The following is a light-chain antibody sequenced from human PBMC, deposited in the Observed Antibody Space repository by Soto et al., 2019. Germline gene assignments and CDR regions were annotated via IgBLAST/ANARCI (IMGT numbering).Light chain of an antibody. J-gene: IGKJ5*01. CDR2: EAS. CDR1: QSISSW. V-gene: IGKV1-5*03. Sequence: DIQMTQSPPTPSSSVGDRVTITCRASQSISSWLAWYQQKPGTAPKLLIYEASTLESGVPSRFSGIRSGTEFTLTVSSLQPDDFATYYCQQYNDSFPYTFGQGTRLEIK. CDR3: QQYNDSFPYT.